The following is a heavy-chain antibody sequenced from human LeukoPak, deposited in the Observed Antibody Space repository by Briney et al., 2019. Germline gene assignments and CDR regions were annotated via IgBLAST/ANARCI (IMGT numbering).Heavy chain of an antibody. J-gene: IGHJ4*02. CDR3: ARGAADYGLDYFDY. V-gene: IGHV1-3*01. D-gene: IGHD4-17*01. Sequence: ASVKVSCKASGYTFTSYAMHWVRQAPGQRLEWMGWINAGNGNTKYSQKFQGRVTITRDTSTSTAYMELSSLRSEDTAVYYCARGAADYGLDYFDYWGQGTLVTVSS. CDR1: GYTFTSYA. CDR2: INAGNGNT.